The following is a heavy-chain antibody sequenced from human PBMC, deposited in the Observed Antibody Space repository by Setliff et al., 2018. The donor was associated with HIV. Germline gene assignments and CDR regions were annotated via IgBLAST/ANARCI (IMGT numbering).Heavy chain of an antibody. J-gene: IGHJ4*02. CDR2: IVTLNGHT. CDR3: ARDNWGEDY. Sequence: ASVKVSCKASNYTLISYGVSWVRQAPGQGLEWMGWIVTLNGHTRTAPEFQGRVTLTADTSTNTVYMELRSLTADDTAVYYCARDNWGEDYWGQGTLVTVSS. V-gene: IGHV1-18*01. D-gene: IGHD7-27*01. CDR1: NYTLISYG.